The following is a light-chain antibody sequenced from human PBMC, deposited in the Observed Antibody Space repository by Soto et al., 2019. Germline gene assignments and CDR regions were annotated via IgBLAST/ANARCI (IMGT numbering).Light chain of an antibody. Sequence: IVLTQSPGILSLSPGERATLSCRASQSVPNNALAWYQQKPAQPPRLLVYAASNRATGLPDRLSGSGSGTDFSLTISRLEPEDFAFYLCQQYGVASPVTFGGGT. CDR2: AAS. CDR1: QSVPNNA. V-gene: IGKV3-20*01. J-gene: IGKJ4*01. CDR3: QQYGVASPVT.